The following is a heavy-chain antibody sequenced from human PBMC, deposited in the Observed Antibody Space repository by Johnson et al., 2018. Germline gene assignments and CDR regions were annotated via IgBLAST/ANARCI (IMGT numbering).Heavy chain of an antibody. CDR1: GFTFSSYG. J-gene: IGHJ3*02. CDR3: AKELDWGNGAFDI. V-gene: IGHV3-30*18. CDR2: ISYDGSNK. D-gene: IGHD3/OR15-3a*01. Sequence: QVQLVESGGGVVQPGRSLRLSCAASGFTFSSYGMHWVRQAPGKGLEWVAVISYDGSNKYYADSVKGRFTISRDTSKNTLYLQINSLGAEDTAVYYCAKELDWGNGAFDIWGQGTMVTVSS.